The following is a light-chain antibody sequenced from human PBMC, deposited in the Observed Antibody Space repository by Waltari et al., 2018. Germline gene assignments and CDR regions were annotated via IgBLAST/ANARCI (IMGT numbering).Light chain of an antibody. Sequence: EIVMTQSPAPLSVSPGERATLSCRASQIIAVNLAWYQQKPGQPPRLLIYGASTRATGFPARFSGSGSGTEFTLTINSLQSEDFAVYYCEHYSNWPGTFGQGTKLEIK. CDR2: GAS. CDR1: QIIAVN. V-gene: IGKV3-15*01. J-gene: IGKJ2*02. CDR3: EHYSNWPGT.